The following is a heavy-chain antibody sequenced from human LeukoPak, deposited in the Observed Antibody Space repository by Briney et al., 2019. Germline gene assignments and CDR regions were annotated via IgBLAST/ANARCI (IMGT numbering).Heavy chain of an antibody. D-gene: IGHD3-22*01. Sequence: GGSLRLSCAASGFTFSSYSMNWVRQAPGKGLEWVSSISSSSSYIYYADSVKGRFTISRDNAKNSLYLQMNSLRAEDTAVYYCARRDYDSGGSKHADYWGQGTLVTVSS. V-gene: IGHV3-21*01. CDR1: GFTFSSYS. CDR3: ARRDYDSGGSKHADY. J-gene: IGHJ4*02. CDR2: ISSSSSYI.